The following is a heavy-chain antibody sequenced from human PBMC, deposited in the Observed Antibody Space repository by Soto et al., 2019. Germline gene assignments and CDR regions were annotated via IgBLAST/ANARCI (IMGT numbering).Heavy chain of an antibody. Sequence: QLQQCGAGLLKPSETLSLTCAVYNGSFSKYYWNWIRQSPGKGQEWLGEINQSGATNYKPSLKSRVTISVDTSKNQFSLKLNSLTAADTAVYYCARGYYYASGSSFPYWGQGTLVTVSS. J-gene: IGHJ4*02. CDR1: NGSFSKYY. V-gene: IGHV4-34*01. CDR3: ARGYYYASGSSFPY. CDR2: INQSGAT. D-gene: IGHD3-10*01.